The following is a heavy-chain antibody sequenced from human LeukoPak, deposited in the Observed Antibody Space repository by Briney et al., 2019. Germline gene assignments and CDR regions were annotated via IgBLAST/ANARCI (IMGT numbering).Heavy chain of an antibody. CDR1: GFTFSSCA. CDR3: AKIHDYFFDY. D-gene: IGHD3-16*01. Sequence: GGSLRLSCVASGFTFSSCAMSWVRQAPGKGLEWVSAINNFGEGTYYPDSVKGRFTFYGDNSKNTLYLQMNSLKDEDTAVYFCAKIHDYFFDYWGQGTLVTVSS. J-gene: IGHJ4*02. V-gene: IGHV3-23*01. CDR2: INNFGEGT.